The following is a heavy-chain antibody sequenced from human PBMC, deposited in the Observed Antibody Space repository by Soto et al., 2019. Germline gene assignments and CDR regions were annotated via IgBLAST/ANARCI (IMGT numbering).Heavy chain of an antibody. CDR3: ARGRDMVRGVITKYNWFDP. CDR1: GGTFSSYA. J-gene: IGHJ5*02. V-gene: IGHV1-69*06. D-gene: IGHD3-10*01. Sequence: QVQLVQSGAEVKKPGSSVKVSCKASGGTFSSYAISWVRQAPGQGLEWMGGIIPIFGTANYAQKFQGRVTITADKSTSTDYMELSSLRSEDTAVYYCARGRDMVRGVITKYNWFDPWGQGTLVTVSS. CDR2: IIPIFGTA.